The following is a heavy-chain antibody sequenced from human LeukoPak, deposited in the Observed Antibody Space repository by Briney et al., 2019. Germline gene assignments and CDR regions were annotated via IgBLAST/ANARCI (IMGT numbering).Heavy chain of an antibody. CDR2: IYYSGST. CDR1: GGSISSSSYY. J-gene: IGHJ3*02. CDR3: ARHSYSAYDAFDI. V-gene: IGHV4-39*01. D-gene: IGHD5-12*01. Sequence: SETLSLTCTVSGGSISSSSYYWGWIRQPPGKGLEWIGSIYYSGSTYYNPSLKSRVSISVDTSKNQFSLKLSSVTAADTAAYYCARHSYSAYDAFDIWGQGTMVTVSS.